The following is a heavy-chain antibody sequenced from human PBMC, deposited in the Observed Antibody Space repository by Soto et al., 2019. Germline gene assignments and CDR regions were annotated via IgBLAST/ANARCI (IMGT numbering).Heavy chain of an antibody. CDR1: GGSFSGYY. V-gene: IGHV4-34*01. D-gene: IGHD1-1*01. J-gene: IGHJ4*02. CDR3: ARGTDAYKTRNI. CDR2: IHPGGTT. Sequence: QVQLQQWGAGLLKPSETLSLTCVVYGGSFSGYYSSWIRQPPGKGLEWIGEIHPGGTTNYNPSCMSRVTRSVDTSKHQMSLRLNSVTAADTAVYYCARGTDAYKTRNIWGQGALVTVSS.